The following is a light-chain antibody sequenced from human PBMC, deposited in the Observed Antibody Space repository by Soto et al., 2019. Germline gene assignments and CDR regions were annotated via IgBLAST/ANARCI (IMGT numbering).Light chain of an antibody. CDR2: GAS. CDR3: QQYGSFT. J-gene: IGKJ3*01. Sequence: EIVLTQSPGTLSLSPGERATLSCRASQSVSSSYLAWYQQKPGQAPRLLIYGASSRATGIPDRFSGSGSGTDFTLTISRLEPEDFAVYYCQQYGSFTFGPGTKVYIK. CDR1: QSVSSSY. V-gene: IGKV3-20*01.